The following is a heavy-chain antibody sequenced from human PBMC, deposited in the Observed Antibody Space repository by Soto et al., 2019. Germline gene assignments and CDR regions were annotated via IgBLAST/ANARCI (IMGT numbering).Heavy chain of an antibody. CDR3: APNWNYEPYGAFDI. V-gene: IGHV1-69*13. J-gene: IGHJ3*02. CDR1: GVTFSSYA. D-gene: IGHD1-7*01. CDR2: IIPIFGTA. Sequence: ASVKVSCKASGVTFSSYAISWVRQAPGQGLEWMGGIIPIFGTANYAQKFQGRVTITADESTSTAYMELSSLRSEDTAVYYCAPNWNYEPYGAFDIWGQGTMVT.